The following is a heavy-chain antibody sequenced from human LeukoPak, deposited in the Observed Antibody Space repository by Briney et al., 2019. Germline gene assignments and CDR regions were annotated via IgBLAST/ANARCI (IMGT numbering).Heavy chain of an antibody. Sequence: GGSLRLSCAASGFTFSSYGMNWVRQPPGKGLEWVAGITGSGNTYYAESVQGRFTISRDNSKNTLSLQMNSLGAEDTAVYYCAKDNPSRGAKYYFDYWGQGTLVTVSS. CDR2: ITGSGNT. D-gene: IGHD3-10*01. J-gene: IGHJ4*02. CDR1: GFTFSSYG. CDR3: AKDNPSRGAKYYFDY. V-gene: IGHV3-23*01.